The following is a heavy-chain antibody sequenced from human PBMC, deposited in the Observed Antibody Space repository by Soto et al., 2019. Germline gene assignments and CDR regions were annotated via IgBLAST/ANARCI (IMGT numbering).Heavy chain of an antibody. D-gene: IGHD3-10*01. CDR3: ARDHYSGTGNACFYYTGMEV. CDR1: GASITEYY. V-gene: IGHV4-59*01. J-gene: IGHJ6*02. Sequence: QLQLQESGPGLVKPSETLSLICTVSGASITEYYWSWIRQSPGKGLEWIGYISYSGSTNYRPSLRRRVAIAVDTSRDQLYLKLSSVTAADSAVYYCARDHYSGTGNACFYYTGMEVWGQGTTVTVSS. CDR2: ISYSGST.